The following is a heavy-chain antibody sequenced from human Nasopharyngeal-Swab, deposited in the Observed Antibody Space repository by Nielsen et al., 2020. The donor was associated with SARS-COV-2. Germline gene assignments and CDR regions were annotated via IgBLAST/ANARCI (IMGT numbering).Heavy chain of an antibody. J-gene: IGHJ5*02. CDR3: ARMTPLAVAGGSWFDP. CDR2: INHSGST. CDR1: GGSISSYY. D-gene: IGHD6-19*01. Sequence: SETLSLTCTVSGGSISSYYWSWIRQPPGKGLEWIGEINHSGSTNYNPSLKSRVTISVDTSKNQFSLKLSSVTAADTAVYYCARMTPLAVAGGSWFDPWGQGTLVTVSS. V-gene: IGHV4-34*01.